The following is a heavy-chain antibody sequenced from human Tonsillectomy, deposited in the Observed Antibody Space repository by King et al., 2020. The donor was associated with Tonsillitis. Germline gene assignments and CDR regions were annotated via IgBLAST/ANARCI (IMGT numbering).Heavy chain of an antibody. D-gene: IGHD3-16*02. J-gene: IGHJ6*02. CDR2: IIPIFGTA. V-gene: IGHV1-69*01. CDR1: GGTFSSYA. CDR3: ARDTAYDYVWWSYRSGHYYYDMDV. Sequence: QLVQSGAEVKKPGSSVKVSCKASGGTFSSYAISWVRQAPGQGLEWMGGIIPIFGTANYAQKFQGRVTITADESTSTAYMELSSLRSEATAVYYCARDTAYDYVWWSYRSGHYYYDMDVWGQGATFTVSS.